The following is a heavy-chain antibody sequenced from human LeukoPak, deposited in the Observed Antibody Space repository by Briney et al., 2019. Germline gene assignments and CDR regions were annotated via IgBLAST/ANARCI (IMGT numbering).Heavy chain of an antibody. D-gene: IGHD4-23*01. CDR2: IYYSGST. CDR3: ARDDYGGNSAAFDI. J-gene: IGHJ3*02. V-gene: IGHV4-59*01. Sequence: SETLSLTCTVSGGSISSYYWSWIRQPPGEGLEWIGYIYYSGSTNYNPSLKSRVTISVDTSKNQFSLKLSSVTAADTAVYYCARDDYGGNSAAFDIWGQGTMVTVSS. CDR1: GGSISSYY.